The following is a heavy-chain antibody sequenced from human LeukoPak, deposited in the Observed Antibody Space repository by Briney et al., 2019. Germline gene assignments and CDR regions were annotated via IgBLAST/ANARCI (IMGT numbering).Heavy chain of an antibody. D-gene: IGHD5-18*01. CDR1: GGSISSGGYY. J-gene: IGHJ6*02. Sequence: PSETLSLTCTVSGGSISSGGYYWSWIRQHPGKGPEWIGYIYYSGSTYYNPSLKSRVTISVDTSKNQFSLKLSSVTAADTAVYYCAGGGYSYGLFYYYGMDVWGQGTTVTVSS. CDR3: AGGGYSYGLFYYYGMDV. CDR2: IYYSGST. V-gene: IGHV4-31*03.